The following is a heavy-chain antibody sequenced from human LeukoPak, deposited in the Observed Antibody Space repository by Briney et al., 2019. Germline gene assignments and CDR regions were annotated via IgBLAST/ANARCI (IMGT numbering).Heavy chain of an antibody. CDR3: ARRAGDYSHPYDY. D-gene: IGHD3-22*01. Sequence: QAGGSLRLSRTVSGFTVSSNSMSWVRRAPGKGLEWVSFIYTTGNTHNSDSVKGRFAISRDSSKNTLYLQMNSLRAEDTAVYYCARRAGDYSHPYDYWGQGTLVTVSS. V-gene: IGHV3-53*01. CDR2: IYTTGNT. J-gene: IGHJ4*02. CDR1: GFTVSSNS.